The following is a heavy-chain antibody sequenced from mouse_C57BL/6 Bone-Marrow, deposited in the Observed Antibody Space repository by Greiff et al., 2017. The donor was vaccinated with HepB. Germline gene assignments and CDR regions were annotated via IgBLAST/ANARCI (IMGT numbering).Heavy chain of an antibody. D-gene: IGHD2-1*01. CDR2: IYPGDGDT. CDR3: ARYGNYVFYFDY. Sequence: VQLQQSGAELVKPGASVKISCKASGYAFSSYWMNWVKQRPGKGLEWIGQIYPGDGDTNYNGTFKGKATLTADKSSSTAYMQLSSLTSEDSAVYFCARYGNYVFYFDYWGQGTTLTVSS. J-gene: IGHJ2*01. V-gene: IGHV1-80*01. CDR1: GYAFSSYW.